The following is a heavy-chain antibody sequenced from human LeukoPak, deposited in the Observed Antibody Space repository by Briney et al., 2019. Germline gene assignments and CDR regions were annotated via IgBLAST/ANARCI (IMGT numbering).Heavy chain of an antibody. J-gene: IGHJ3*02. Sequence: SVKVSCKASGGTFSSYAISWVRQAPGQGLEWMGGIIPIFGTANYAQKFQGRVTITTDESTSTAYMELSGLRSEDTAVYYCARRVMAAALDAFDIWGQGTMVTVSS. CDR2: IIPIFGTA. CDR3: ARRVMAAALDAFDI. CDR1: GGTFSSYA. D-gene: IGHD2-8*01. V-gene: IGHV1-69*05.